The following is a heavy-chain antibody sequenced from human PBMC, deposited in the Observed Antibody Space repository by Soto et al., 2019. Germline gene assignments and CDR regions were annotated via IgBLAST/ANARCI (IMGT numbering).Heavy chain of an antibody. CDR3: ARDPLQIVAVPAADTIYYYYYMDV. CDR1: GGSISSYY. V-gene: IGHV4-59*01. Sequence: QVQLQESGPGLVKPSETLSLTCTVSGGSISSYYWSWIRQPPGKGLEWIGYIYYSGSTNYNPSLKPRAPISESSSNNRVSLMLSSVTAADTAAYYSARDPLQIVAVPAADTIYYYYYMDVWGKGTTLTVS. CDR2: IYYSGST. J-gene: IGHJ6*03. D-gene: IGHD2-2*01.